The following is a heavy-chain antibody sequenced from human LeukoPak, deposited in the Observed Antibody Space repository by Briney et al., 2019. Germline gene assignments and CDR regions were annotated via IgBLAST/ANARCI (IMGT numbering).Heavy chain of an antibody. D-gene: IGHD3-22*01. CDR3: ARGPMRGWFDP. CDR2: INDSGRT. CDR1: GGSFSGYY. V-gene: IGHV4-34*01. J-gene: IGHJ5*02. Sequence: SETLSLTCAVYGGSFSGYYWTWIRQAPGKGLEWIGEINDSGRTNYNPSPKSRFTMSVDTSKNQFSLKLTSVTAADTAVYYCARGPMRGWFDPWGQGTLVTVSS.